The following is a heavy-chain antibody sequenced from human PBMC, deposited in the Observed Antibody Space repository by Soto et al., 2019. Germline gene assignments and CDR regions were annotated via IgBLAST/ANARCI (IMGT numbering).Heavy chain of an antibody. D-gene: IGHD6-25*01. J-gene: IGHJ6*02. CDR1: SGSISSYY. V-gene: IGHV4-59*01. CDR3: ARDRISAAPPNYYYYGMDV. CDR2: IYYSGST. Sequence: QVQLQESGPGLVKPSETLSLTCTVSSGSISSYYWSWIRQPPGKGLEWIGYIYYSGSTKYNPSLRCRVTISVDTSKNQLALKLSSVTAADTAVYYCARDRISAAPPNYYYYGMDVWGQGTTVTVSS.